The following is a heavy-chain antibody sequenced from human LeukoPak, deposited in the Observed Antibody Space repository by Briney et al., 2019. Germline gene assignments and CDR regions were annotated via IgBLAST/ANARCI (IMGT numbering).Heavy chain of an antibody. CDR2: IYYSGST. J-gene: IGHJ5*02. Sequence: SETLSLTCTVSGYSIISDYFWGWIRQPPGKGLEWIGSIYYSGSTYYNPSLKSRVTISVDTSKNQFSLKLSSVTAADTAVYYCARDAAAGTGGGNWFDPWGQGTLVTVSS. CDR3: ARDAAAGTGGGNWFDP. V-gene: IGHV4-38-2*02. D-gene: IGHD6-13*01. CDR1: GYSIISDYF.